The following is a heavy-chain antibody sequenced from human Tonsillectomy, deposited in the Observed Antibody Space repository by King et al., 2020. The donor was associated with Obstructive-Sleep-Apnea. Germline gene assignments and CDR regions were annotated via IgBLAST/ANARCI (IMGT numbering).Heavy chain of an antibody. CDR2: ISGGGANT. J-gene: IGHJ4*02. V-gene: IGHV3-23*04. CDR1: GLTFFSFYG. D-gene: IGHD3-3*01. CDR3: AKDVGGGPLFEY. Sequence: VQLVESGGGLVQPGGSLRLSCVASGLTFFSFYGMTWVRQGPGKGPEWVATISGGGANTHYADSVKGRFTISRDNSKNSLYLQIDSLRAEDTALYYCAKDVGGGPLFEYWGQGTLVTVSS.